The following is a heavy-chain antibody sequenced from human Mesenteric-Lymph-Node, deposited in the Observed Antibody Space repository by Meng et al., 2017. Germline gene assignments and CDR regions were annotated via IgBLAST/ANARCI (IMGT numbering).Heavy chain of an antibody. V-gene: IGHV4-4*02. D-gene: IGHD3-10*01. J-gene: IGHJ4*02. Sequence: VPLPGSGPGLVEASGTLAPTCAVSGGSISSSNWWSWVRQPPGKGLEWIGEIYHSGSTNYNPSLKSRVTISVDKSKNQFSLKLSSVTATDTAVYYCARRRGGSGRDCWGQGTLVTVSS. CDR3: ARRRGGSGRDC. CDR2: IYHSGST. CDR1: GGSISSSNW.